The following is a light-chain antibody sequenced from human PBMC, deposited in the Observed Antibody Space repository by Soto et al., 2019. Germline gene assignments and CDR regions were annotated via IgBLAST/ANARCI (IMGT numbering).Light chain of an antibody. V-gene: IGKV1-5*03. CDR3: QQYNSYSPLT. CDR1: QSISTW. Sequence: DIQMTQSPSTLPASVGDRVTITCRANQSISTWLAWYQQKPGKAPNLLIYKASRLETGVPSRFSGSGSGTEFTLTISFLQPDDFGTYYCQQYNSYSPLTFGGGTKVEIK. CDR2: KAS. J-gene: IGKJ4*01.